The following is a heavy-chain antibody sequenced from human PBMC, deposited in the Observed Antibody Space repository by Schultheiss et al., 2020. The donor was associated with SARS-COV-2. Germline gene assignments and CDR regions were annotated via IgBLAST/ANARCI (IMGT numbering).Heavy chain of an antibody. CDR3: ARGRQRDAFDI. V-gene: IGHV4-59*01. CDR1: GGSICSYY. Sequence: SETLSLTCTVSGGSICSYYWSWIRQPPGKGLEWIGYIYYSGSTNYNPSLKSRVTISVDTSKNQFSLKLSSVTAADTAVYYCARGRQRDAFDIWGQGTMVTVSS. CDR2: IYYSGST. J-gene: IGHJ3*02. D-gene: IGHD5-24*01.